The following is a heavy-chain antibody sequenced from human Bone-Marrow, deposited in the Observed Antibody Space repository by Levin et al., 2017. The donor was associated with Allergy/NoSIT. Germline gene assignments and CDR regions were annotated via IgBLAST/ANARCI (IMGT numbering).Heavy chain of an antibody. CDR3: AREGGSATSSNNLDNRFDP. V-gene: IGHV1-2*02. J-gene: IGHJ5*02. CDR2: INPKSGGT. D-gene: IGHD1-1*01. CDR1: GYPFTGYY. Sequence: ASVKVSCKASGYPFTGYYLHWVRQAPGQGLEWMGWINPKSGGTRFARKFLGRVTLTTDTSTNTVYMELSRLTSDDTAMYFCAREGGSATSSNNLDNRFDPWGQGTVVTVSS.